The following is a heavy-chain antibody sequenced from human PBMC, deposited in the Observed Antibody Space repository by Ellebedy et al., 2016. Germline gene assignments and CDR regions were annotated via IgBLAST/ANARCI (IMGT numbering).Heavy chain of an antibody. J-gene: IGHJ3*02. CDR2: INPSGGST. V-gene: IGHV1-46*01. CDR1: GYTFTSYY. D-gene: IGHD4-23*01. Sequence: ASVKVSCXASGYTFTSYYMHWVRQAPGQGLEWMGIINPSGGSTSYAQKFQGRVTMTRDTSTSTVYMELSSLRSEDTAVYYCAREGSYGGNSLDAFDIWGQGTMVTVSS. CDR3: AREGSYGGNSLDAFDI.